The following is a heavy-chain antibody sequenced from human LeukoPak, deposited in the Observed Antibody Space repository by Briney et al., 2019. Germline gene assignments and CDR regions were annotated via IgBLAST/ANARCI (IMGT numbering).Heavy chain of an antibody. Sequence: SESLSLTCTVPGGSISRSSYYWGWIRQPPGKGLEWIGTIYYSGSTYYNPSLKSRLTISVDTSKNQFSLKLSSVTAADTAVYYCARLYDWYFDLWGRGTLVTVSS. D-gene: IGHD3-3*01. V-gene: IGHV4-39*01. CDR1: GGSISRSSYY. J-gene: IGHJ2*01. CDR3: ARLYDWYFDL. CDR2: IYYSGST.